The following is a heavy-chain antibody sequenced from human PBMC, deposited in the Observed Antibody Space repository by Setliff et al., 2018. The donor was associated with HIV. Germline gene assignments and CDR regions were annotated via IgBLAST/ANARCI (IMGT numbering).Heavy chain of an antibody. V-gene: IGHV4-59*01. CDR2: IYYNGNT. D-gene: IGHD3-10*01. CDR1: GGSISSYY. J-gene: IGHJ4*02. CDR3: ARVGWGRGFGELSYDY. Sequence: KASETLSLTCTVSGGSISSYYWSWIRQPPGKGLEWMGYIYYNGNTNYNPSLKSRVTISVDTSKNQLSLKLSSVTAADTAVYYCARVGWGRGFGELSYDYWGQGALVTVSS.